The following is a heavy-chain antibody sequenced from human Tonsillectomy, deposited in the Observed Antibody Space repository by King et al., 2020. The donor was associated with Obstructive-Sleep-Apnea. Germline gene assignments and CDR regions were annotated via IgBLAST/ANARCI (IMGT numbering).Heavy chain of an antibody. J-gene: IGHJ4*02. V-gene: IGHV4-39*07. CDR1: GDSISTSYY. CDR2: IYYSGST. CDR3: ARGPSLGEENDY. Sequence: QLQESGPGLVKPSETLSLTCTVSGDSISTSYYWTWIRQPPGKGLEWIETIYYSGSTYYNPSLKTRVTISVDTSRDQFSLNLSSVTAADTAVYYCARGPSLGEENDYWGQGTLVTVSS. D-gene: IGHD2-21*01.